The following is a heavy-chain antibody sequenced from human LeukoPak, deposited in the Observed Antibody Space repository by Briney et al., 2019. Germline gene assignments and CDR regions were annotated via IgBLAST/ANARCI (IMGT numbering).Heavy chain of an antibody. V-gene: IGHV3-30*03. CDR1: GFTFSSYS. Sequence: GGSLRLSCVASGFTFSSYSMNWVRQAPGKGLEWVAVISYDGSNKYYADSVKGRFTISRDNSKNTLYLQMNSLRAEDTAVYYCARGLSGSPRDWGQGTLVTVSS. D-gene: IGHD1-26*01. CDR3: ARGLSGSPRD. CDR2: ISYDGSNK. J-gene: IGHJ4*02.